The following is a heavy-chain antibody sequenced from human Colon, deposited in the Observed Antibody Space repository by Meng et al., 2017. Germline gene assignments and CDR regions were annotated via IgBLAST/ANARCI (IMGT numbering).Heavy chain of an antibody. CDR1: GFTFSSYE. D-gene: IGHD3-10*01. J-gene: IGHJ4*02. CDR3: ARDEGYFVSGSYADY. V-gene: IGHV3-48*03. Sequence: GESLKISCAASGFTFSSYEMNWVRQAPGKGLEWVSYISSSSSTIYYADSVKGRFTISRDNAKNSLYLQMNSLRAEDTAVYYCARDEGYFVSGSYADYWGQGTLVTVSS. CDR2: ISSSSSTI.